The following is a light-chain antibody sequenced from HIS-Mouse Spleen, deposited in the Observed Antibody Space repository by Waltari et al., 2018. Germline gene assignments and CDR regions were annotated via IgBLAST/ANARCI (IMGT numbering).Light chain of an antibody. CDR3: SSYTSSSFNVV. CDR1: SSDVGGYNY. J-gene: IGLJ2*01. CDR2: DVS. V-gene: IGLV2-14*03. Sequence: QSALTQPTSVSGSPRQPITISCTGTSSDVGGYNYASWYPQHPGKPPKLMIYDVSNRPSGVSNRFSGSKSGNTASLTISGLQAEDEADYYCSSYTSSSFNVVFGGGTKLTVL.